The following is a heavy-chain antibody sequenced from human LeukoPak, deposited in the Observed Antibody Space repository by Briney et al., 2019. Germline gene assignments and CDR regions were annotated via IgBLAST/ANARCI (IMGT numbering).Heavy chain of an antibody. J-gene: IGHJ4*02. V-gene: IGHV3-33*01. Sequence: PGGSLRLSCAASGFTFSSYGMHWVRQAPGKGLEWVAVIWYDGSNKYYADSVKGRFTISRDNSKNTLYLQMNSLRAEDTAVYYCARLILDHQQTFDYWGQGTLVTVSS. CDR1: GFTFSSYG. CDR2: IWYDGSNK. D-gene: IGHD2-21*01. CDR3: ARLILDHQQTFDY.